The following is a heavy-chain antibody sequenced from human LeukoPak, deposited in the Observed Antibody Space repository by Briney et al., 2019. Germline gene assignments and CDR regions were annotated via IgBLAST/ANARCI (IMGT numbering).Heavy chain of an antibody. J-gene: IGHJ4*02. V-gene: IGHV1-2*02. CDR3: ARALSGSGSFYFDY. CDR1: RYTFSDYY. D-gene: IGHD3-10*01. CDR2: INPNSGGT. Sequence: ASVKVSCKASRYTFSDYYMHWVRQAPGQGLEWMGWINPNSGGTNYAQKLQGRVTMTTDTSTSTAYMELRSLRSDDTAVYYCARALSGSGSFYFDYWVQGTLVTVSS.